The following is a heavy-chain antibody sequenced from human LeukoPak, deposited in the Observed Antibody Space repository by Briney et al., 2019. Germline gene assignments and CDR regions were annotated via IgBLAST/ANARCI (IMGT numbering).Heavy chain of an antibody. CDR3: ARGSYYYASGSYF. CDR1: GLTFTTYA. Sequence: GGSLRLSCAASGLTFTTYAMHWVRQAPGKGLEWVAVISYDESNKYYGDSVQGRFTISRDNSKNTLYLQMNSLRPEVTAVYYCARGSYYYASGSYFWGQGTLVTVSS. V-gene: IGHV3-30-3*01. CDR2: ISYDESNK. D-gene: IGHD3-10*01. J-gene: IGHJ4*02.